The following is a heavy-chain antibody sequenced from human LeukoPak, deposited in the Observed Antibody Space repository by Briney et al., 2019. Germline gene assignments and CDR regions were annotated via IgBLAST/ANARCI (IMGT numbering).Heavy chain of an antibody. CDR2: IYHSGST. CDR3: ARVSGAYSSSWYTSDY. Sequence: SGTLSLTCAVSGGSISSSNWGGWVRQPPGEGLEGIGGIYHSGSTNYNPSLKSRVTISVDKSKNQFSLKLSSVTAADTAVYYCARVSGAYSSSWYTSDYWGQGTLVTVSS. J-gene: IGHJ4*02. V-gene: IGHV4-4*02. CDR1: GGSISSSNW. D-gene: IGHD6-13*01.